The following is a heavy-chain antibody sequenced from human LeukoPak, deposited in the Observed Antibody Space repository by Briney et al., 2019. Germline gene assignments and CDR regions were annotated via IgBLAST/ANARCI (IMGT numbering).Heavy chain of an antibody. D-gene: IGHD3-22*01. J-gene: IGHJ3*02. CDR1: GGSISSSYYY. Sequence: SETLSLTCTVSGGSISSSYYYWGWIRQPPGKGLERIGYIYYSGSTNYNPSLKSRVTISVDTSKNQFSLKLSSVTAADTAVYYCAREYYYVSSGYYSDAFDIWGQGTMVTVSS. CDR2: IYYSGST. CDR3: AREYYYVSSGYYSDAFDI. V-gene: IGHV4-61*01.